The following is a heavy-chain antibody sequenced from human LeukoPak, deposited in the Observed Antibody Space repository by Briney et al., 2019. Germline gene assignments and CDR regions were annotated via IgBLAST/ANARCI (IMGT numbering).Heavy chain of an antibody. D-gene: IGHD3-10*01. Sequence: ASVKVSCKASGYTFTGYYMHWVRQAPGQGLEWMGWINPNSGGTNYAQKFQGRVTMTRDTSISTAYMELSRLRSDDTAVYYCARGGGRLLWFGELSCFDYWGQGTLVTVSS. J-gene: IGHJ4*02. CDR3: ARGGGRLLWFGELSCFDY. CDR1: GYTFTGYY. CDR2: INPNSGGT. V-gene: IGHV1-2*02.